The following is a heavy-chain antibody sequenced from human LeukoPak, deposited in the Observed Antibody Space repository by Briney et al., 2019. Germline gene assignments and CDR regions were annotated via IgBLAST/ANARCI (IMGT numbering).Heavy chain of an antibody. J-gene: IGHJ4*02. V-gene: IGHV3-15*01. CDR1: GFGFSYAW. Sequence: GGSLRLSCAASGFGFSYAWMNWVRQAPGKGLEWVGRIISKTDGGITDYAAPVRGRFTISRDDSKNTLYLEMNNLKPGDTAVYYCTTLRSLDYWGQGTLVTVSS. CDR3: TTLRSLDY. D-gene: IGHD3-10*01. CDR2: IISKTDGGIT.